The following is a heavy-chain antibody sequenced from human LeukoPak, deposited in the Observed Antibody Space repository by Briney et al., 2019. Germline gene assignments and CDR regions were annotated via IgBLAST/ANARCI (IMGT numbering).Heavy chain of an antibody. V-gene: IGHV1-69*05. D-gene: IGHD2-2*02. J-gene: IGHJ3*02. CDR2: IIPTFGTA. Sequence: TSVKVSCKASGGTLSSYAISWVRQAPGQGLEWMGGIIPTFGTANYAQKFQGRVTITTDESTSTAYMELRSLTSDDTAMYYCARAYPQGVVVVPPAIGRAFDIWGQGTMVTVSS. CDR3: ARAYPQGVVVVPPAIGRAFDI. CDR1: GGTLSSYA.